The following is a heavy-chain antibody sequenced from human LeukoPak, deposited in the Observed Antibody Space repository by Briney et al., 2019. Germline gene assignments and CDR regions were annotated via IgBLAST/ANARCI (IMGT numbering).Heavy chain of an antibody. Sequence: EASVKVSCKVSGYTLTELSMHWVRQAPGKGLEWMGGFDPEDGETIYAQKFQGRVTMTEDTSTDTAYMELSSLRSEDTAVYYCATDWGCSGGSCYSGYYYGMDFWGQGTTVTVSS. CDR1: GYTLTELS. V-gene: IGHV1-24*01. CDR3: ATDWGCSGGSCYSGYYYGMDF. CDR2: FDPEDGET. J-gene: IGHJ6*02. D-gene: IGHD2-15*01.